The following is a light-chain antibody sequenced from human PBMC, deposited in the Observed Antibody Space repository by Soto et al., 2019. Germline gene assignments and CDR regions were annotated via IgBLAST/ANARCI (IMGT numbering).Light chain of an antibody. Sequence: QTSITQPASVSGSPGQSITISCTGTSSDVGGYNYVSWYQQHPGKAPKFLIYEVSNRPSGVSNRFSGSKSGNTASLTISGLQAEDEADYYCSSYTSSSTYVFGTGTKVTVL. CDR2: EVS. CDR3: SSYTSSSTYV. V-gene: IGLV2-14*01. J-gene: IGLJ1*01. CDR1: SSDVGGYNY.